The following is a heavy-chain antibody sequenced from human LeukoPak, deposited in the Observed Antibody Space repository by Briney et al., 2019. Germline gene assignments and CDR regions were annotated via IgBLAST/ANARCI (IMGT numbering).Heavy chain of an antibody. J-gene: IGHJ4*02. CDR1: GGTFSSYA. CDR3: AREPRSRFGGAFDY. Sequence: SVKVSCKASGGTFSSYAISWVRQAPGQGLEWMGRIIPIFGTANYAQKFQGRVTITTDESTGTAYMELSSLRSEDTAVYYCAREPRSRFGGAFDYWGQGTLVTVSS. V-gene: IGHV1-69*05. D-gene: IGHD3-16*01. CDR2: IIPIFGTA.